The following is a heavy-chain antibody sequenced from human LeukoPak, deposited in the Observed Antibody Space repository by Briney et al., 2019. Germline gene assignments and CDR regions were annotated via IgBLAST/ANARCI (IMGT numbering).Heavy chain of an antibody. J-gene: IGHJ4*02. CDR2: INHSGST. CDR3: ARERGSGSYTSFDY. D-gene: IGHD3-10*01. V-gene: IGHV4-30-4*08. CDR1: GGSISSGGYY. Sequence: SETLSLTCTVSGGSISSGGYYWSWIRQPPGKGLEWIGEINHSGSTNYNPSLKSRVTISVDTSQNQFSLKLSSVTAADTAVYYCARERGSGSYTSFDYWGQGTLVTVSS.